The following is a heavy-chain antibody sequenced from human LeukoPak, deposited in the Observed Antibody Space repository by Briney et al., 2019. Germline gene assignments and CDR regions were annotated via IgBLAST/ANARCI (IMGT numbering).Heavy chain of an antibody. CDR2: ISGRGGST. V-gene: IGHV3-23*01. D-gene: IGHD3-22*01. CDR1: GFTFSSYA. CDR3: ATEYYYDSRGRLYYYGMDV. J-gene: IGHJ6*02. Sequence: GESLRLSCAASGFTFSSYAMSWVRQAPGEGLEWVSAISGRGGSTYYADSVKGRFTISRDNSKNTLYLQMNSLRAEDTAVYYCATEYYYDSRGRLYYYGMDVWGQGTTVTVSS.